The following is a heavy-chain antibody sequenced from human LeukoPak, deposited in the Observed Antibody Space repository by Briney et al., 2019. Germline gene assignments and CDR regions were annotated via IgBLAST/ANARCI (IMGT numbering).Heavy chain of an antibody. CDR1: GGSISSYY. CDR3: ARGYYDSRYYFDY. D-gene: IGHD3-22*01. Sequence: SETLSLTCTVSGGSISSYYWSWIRQPPGKGLEWIGYIYYSGSTNYNPSLKSRVTISVDTSKNQFSLKLSSVTAADTAVYYCARGYYDSRYYFDYWGQETLVTVSS. V-gene: IGHV4-59*01. CDR2: IYYSGST. J-gene: IGHJ4*02.